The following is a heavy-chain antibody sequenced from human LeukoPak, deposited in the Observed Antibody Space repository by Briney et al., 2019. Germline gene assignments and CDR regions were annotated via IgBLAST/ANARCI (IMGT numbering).Heavy chain of an antibody. Sequence: GGSLRLSCAASGLTFSGTYMSWIRQAPGKGLEWVSYISSSGTYAEYADSVKGRFTISKDNAKNALYLQMNSLRSEDTAVYYCVRAIGRGPGGHFDYWGQGTLVTVSS. V-gene: IGHV3-11*05. J-gene: IGHJ4*02. CDR2: ISSSGTYA. CDR1: GLTFSGTY. D-gene: IGHD3-10*01. CDR3: VRAIGRGPGGHFDY.